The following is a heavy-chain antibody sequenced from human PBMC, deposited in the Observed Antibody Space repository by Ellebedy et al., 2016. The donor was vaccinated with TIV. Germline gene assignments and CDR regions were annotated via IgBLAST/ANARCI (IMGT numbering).Heavy chain of an antibody. V-gene: IGHV3-33*01. J-gene: IGHJ4*02. Sequence: GESLKISXEASGFTFRNYGMNWVRQAPGKGLEWVAVIWYDGSKKYYAESVKGRFTISRDNSKNTLYLQMNSLTAEDTAVYYCARDEVSVTVVEATGRGPFDYWGQGIQVTVSS. CDR3: ARDEVSVTVVEATGRGPFDY. CDR2: IWYDGSKK. D-gene: IGHD3-22*01. CDR1: GFTFRNYG.